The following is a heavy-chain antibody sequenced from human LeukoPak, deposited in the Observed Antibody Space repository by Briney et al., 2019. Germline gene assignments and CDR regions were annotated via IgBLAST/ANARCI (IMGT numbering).Heavy chain of an antibody. V-gene: IGHV1-2*02. J-gene: IGHJ4*02. CDR3: ARECEGELLSFDY. CDR2: INPNSGGT. CDR1: GYTFTCYY. D-gene: IGHD1-26*01. Sequence: ASVKASCKASGYTFTCYYMHWVRQAPGQGLEWMGWINPNSGGTNYAQKFQGRVTMTRDTSISTAYMELSRLRSDDTAVYYCARECEGELLSFDYWGQGTLVTVSS.